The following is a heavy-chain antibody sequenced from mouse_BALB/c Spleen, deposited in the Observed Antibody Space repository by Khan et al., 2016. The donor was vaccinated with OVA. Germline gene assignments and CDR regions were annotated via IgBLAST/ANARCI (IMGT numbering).Heavy chain of an antibody. J-gene: IGHJ4*01. CDR3: ARAYYANYREAMDY. D-gene: IGHD2-10*01. CDR2: IWGDGST. CDR1: GFSLTGYG. V-gene: IGHV2-6-7*01. Sequence: QMQLEESGPGLVAPSQSLSITCTVSGFSLTGYGVNWVRQPPGKGLEWLGMIWGDGSTDYNSALKSRLSISKDNSKSQVFLKMNSLQTDDTARYXCARAYYANYREAMDYWGQGTSVTVSS.